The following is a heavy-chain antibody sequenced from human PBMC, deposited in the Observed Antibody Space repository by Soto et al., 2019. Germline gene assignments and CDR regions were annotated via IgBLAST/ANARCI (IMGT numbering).Heavy chain of an antibody. CDR2: ISAYNGNT. CDR3: ARVYCSGGSCYSVYYGMDV. V-gene: IGHV1-18*04. Sequence: ASVKVSCKASGYTFTSYGISCVRQAPGQVLEWMGWISAYNGNTNYAQKLQGRVTMTTDTSTSTAYMELRSLRSDDTAVYYCARVYCSGGSCYSVYYGMDVWGQGTTVTVSS. D-gene: IGHD2-15*01. J-gene: IGHJ6*02. CDR1: GYTFTSYG.